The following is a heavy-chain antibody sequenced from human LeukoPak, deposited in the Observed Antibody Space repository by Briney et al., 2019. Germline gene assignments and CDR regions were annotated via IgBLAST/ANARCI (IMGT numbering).Heavy chain of an antibody. V-gene: IGHV4-39*01. J-gene: IGHJ4*02. CDR2: IYYSGST. D-gene: IGHD3-16*01. CDR3: ARRYGP. CDR1: GGSISGSSYY. Sequence: SETLSLTCTVSGGSISGSSYYWGWIRQPPGRGLEWIGSIYYSGSTYYNPSLKSRVTISVDTSKNQFSLKLNSVTATDTAVYYCARRYGPWGQGTLVTVSS.